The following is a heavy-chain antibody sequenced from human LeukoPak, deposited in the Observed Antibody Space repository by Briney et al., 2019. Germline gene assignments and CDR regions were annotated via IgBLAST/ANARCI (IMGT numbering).Heavy chain of an antibody. CDR2: INHSGST. Sequence: SETLSLTCAVYGGSFSGYYWSWIRQPPRKGLEWIGEINHSGSTNYNPSLKSRVTISVDTSKNQFSLKLSSVTAADTAVYYCARGRGKKYYDILTGYPVLDYWGQGTLVTVSS. CDR3: ARGRGKKYYDILTGYPVLDY. CDR1: GGSFSGYY. D-gene: IGHD3-9*01. V-gene: IGHV4-34*01. J-gene: IGHJ4*02.